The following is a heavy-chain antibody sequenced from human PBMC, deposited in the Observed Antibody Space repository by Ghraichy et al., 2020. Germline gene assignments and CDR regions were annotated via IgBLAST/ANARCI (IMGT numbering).Heavy chain of an antibody. V-gene: IGHV4-30-2*01. CDR1: GGSISSGGYS. CDR3: ARSLVVVPAAVEGAFDI. CDR2: IYHSGST. J-gene: IGHJ3*02. D-gene: IGHD2-2*01. Sequence: SETLSLTCAVSGGSISSGGYSWSWIRQPPGKGLEWIVYIYHSGSTYYNPSLKSRVTISVDRSKNQFSLKLSSVTAADTAVYYCARSLVVVPAAVEGAFDIWGQGTMVTVSS.